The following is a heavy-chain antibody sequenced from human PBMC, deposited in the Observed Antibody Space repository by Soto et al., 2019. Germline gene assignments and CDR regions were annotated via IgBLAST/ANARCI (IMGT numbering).Heavy chain of an antibody. CDR3: ARDEDSGWNYFDY. CDR1: GYTFTSYG. Sequence: ASVKVSCKASGYTFTSYGISWVRQAPGQGLEWMGWISAYNGNINYAQMLQGRVTVTTDTSTSTAYMELRSLRPDDTAVHYCARDEDSGWNYFDYWGQGTLVTVSS. V-gene: IGHV1-18*01. CDR2: ISAYNGNI. D-gene: IGHD6-19*01. J-gene: IGHJ4*02.